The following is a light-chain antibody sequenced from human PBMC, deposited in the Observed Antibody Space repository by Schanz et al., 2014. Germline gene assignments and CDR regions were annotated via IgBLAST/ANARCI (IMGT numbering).Light chain of an antibody. CDR1: QSVSSN. CDR3: QQRSNWPPVT. Sequence: EIVLTQSPGTLSLSPGERATLSCRASQSVSSNWLAWYHQKPGRAPRLLIYGASNSASGIPDRFSGSGSGTDFTLTISSLEPEDFAVYYCQQRSNWPPVTFGQGTRLEIK. CDR2: GAS. J-gene: IGKJ5*01. V-gene: IGKV3-11*01.